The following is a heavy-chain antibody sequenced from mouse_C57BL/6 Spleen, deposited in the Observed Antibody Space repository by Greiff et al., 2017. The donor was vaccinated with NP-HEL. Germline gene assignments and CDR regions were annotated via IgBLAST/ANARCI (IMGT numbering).Heavy chain of an antibody. CDR3: ARSAFYGSSLTAY. Sequence: QVQLQQSGAELVRPGTPVKLSCKASGYAFTNYLIEWVKQRPGQGLEWIGVINPGSGGTNSSLVFKGKATLTADKSSSTASMQLSSLTSEDSAVYFWARSAFYGSSLTAYWGQGTLVTVSA. CDR2: INPGSGGT. V-gene: IGHV1-54*01. D-gene: IGHD1-1*01. J-gene: IGHJ3*01. CDR1: GYAFTNYL.